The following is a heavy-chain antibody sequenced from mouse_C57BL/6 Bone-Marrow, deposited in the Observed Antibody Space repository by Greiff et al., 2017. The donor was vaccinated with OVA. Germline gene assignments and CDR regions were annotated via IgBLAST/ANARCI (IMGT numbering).Heavy chain of an antibody. J-gene: IGHJ1*03. CDR2: ISYDGSN. CDR1: GYSITSGYY. D-gene: IGHD1-1*01. Sequence: DVQLQESGPGLVKPSQSLSLTCSVTGYSITSGYYWNWIRQPPGNKLEWMGYISYDGSNNYNPSLKNRISITRDTSKNQFFLKLNSVTTEDTATYYCARGITTVDWYFDVWGTGTTVTVSS. V-gene: IGHV3-6*01. CDR3: ARGITTVDWYFDV.